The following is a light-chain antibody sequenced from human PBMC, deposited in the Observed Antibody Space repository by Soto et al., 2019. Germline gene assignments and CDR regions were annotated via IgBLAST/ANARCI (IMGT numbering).Light chain of an antibody. CDR3: QQSHSTPYT. Sequence: DIQMTQSPSSLSASVGDRVTITCRASQAIRTHLNWCQQKPGQAPKLLIYAASSLRSGVPSRFSGSGSGTDFTLTINSLQPEDFATYYCQQSHSTPYTFGQGTKLEIK. V-gene: IGKV1-39*01. J-gene: IGKJ2*01. CDR2: AAS. CDR1: QAIRTH.